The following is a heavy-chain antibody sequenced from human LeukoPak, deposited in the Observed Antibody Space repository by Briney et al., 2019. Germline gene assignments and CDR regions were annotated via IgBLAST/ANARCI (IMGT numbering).Heavy chain of an antibody. J-gene: IGHJ4*02. CDR1: GFTFSDYY. CDR2: IGRSGTTI. D-gene: IGHD3-22*01. Sequence: GGSLRLSCAASGFTFSDYYMSWIRQVPGKGLEWVSYIGRSGTTIHYADSVKGRFTISRDNSKNTLYLQMNSLRAEDTAVYYCAKAREDTYYYGSSGYYFATPLDYWGQGTLVTASS. CDR3: AKAREDTYYYGSSGYYFATPLDY. V-gene: IGHV3-11*01.